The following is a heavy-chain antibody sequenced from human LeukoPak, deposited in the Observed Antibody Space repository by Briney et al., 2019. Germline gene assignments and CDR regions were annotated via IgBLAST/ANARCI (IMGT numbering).Heavy chain of an antibody. J-gene: IGHJ4*02. CDR3: ARARYGSGSYYLY. V-gene: IGHV4-59*01. D-gene: IGHD3-10*01. Sequence: SETLSLTCTVSGGSINSYYWSWIRQPPGKGLEWIGYIYYTGTTNYNPSLKSRVTISVDTSKNQFSLKLSSVTAADTAVYYCARARYGSGSYYLYWGQGTLVTVS. CDR2: IYYTGTT. CDR1: GGSINSYY.